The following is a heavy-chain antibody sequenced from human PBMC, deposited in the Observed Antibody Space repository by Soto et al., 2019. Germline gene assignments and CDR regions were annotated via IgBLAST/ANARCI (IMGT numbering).Heavy chain of an antibody. CDR2: FIPMSGTP. CDR3: ASSYGTSWYGDY. D-gene: IGHD6-13*01. J-gene: IGHJ4*02. Sequence: QVQLVQSGSEVKRPGSSVKVSCKASGGDFRNYALTWVRQAPGQGLEWMGGFIPMSGTPKYAQKFQGRVTITADTSTTTAYSELTSLRYDDTAVYYCASSYGTSWYGDYWGQGTLVTVS. CDR1: GGDFRNYA. V-gene: IGHV1-69*06.